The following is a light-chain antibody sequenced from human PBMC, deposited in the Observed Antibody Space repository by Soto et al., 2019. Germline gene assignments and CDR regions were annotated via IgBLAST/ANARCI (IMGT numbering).Light chain of an antibody. J-gene: IGKJ5*01. CDR1: QSVSSTY. V-gene: IGKV3D-20*02. CDR3: QQRSNWPPA. CDR2: AAS. Sequence: EILLTQSPGTLSLSPGERATLSCRASQSVSSTYLAWYQQKPGQAPRLLIYAASSRATGSPDRFSGGGSGTDFTLTISSLEPEDFAVYYCQQRSNWPPAFGQGTRLEIK.